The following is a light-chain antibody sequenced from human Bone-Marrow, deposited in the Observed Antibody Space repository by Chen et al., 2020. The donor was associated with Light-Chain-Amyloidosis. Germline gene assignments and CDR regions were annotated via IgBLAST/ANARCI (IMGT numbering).Light chain of an antibody. CDR1: NIGSTS. CDR3: QVWDRSSDRPV. V-gene: IGLV3-21*02. J-gene: IGLJ3*02. CDR2: EDS. Sequence: SYVLTQPSSVSVAPGQTATIACGGNNIGSTSVHWYQQTPGQAPLLVVYEDSDRPSGIPERLSGSNSGNAATQTISRVEAGDEADYDCQVWDRSSDRPVFGGGTNLTVL.